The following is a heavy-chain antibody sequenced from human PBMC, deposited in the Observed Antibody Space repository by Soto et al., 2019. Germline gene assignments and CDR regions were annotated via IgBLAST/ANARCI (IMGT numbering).Heavy chain of an antibody. Sequence: ASVKVSCKASGYTFTGYYMHWVRQAPGQGLEWMGWINPNSGGTNYAQKFQGWVTMTRDTSISTAYMELSSLRSEDTAVYYCASHVDTAMETIDYWGQGTLVTVSS. CDR3: ASHVDTAMETIDY. CDR1: GYTFTGYY. D-gene: IGHD5-18*01. CDR2: INPNSGGT. J-gene: IGHJ4*02. V-gene: IGHV1-2*04.